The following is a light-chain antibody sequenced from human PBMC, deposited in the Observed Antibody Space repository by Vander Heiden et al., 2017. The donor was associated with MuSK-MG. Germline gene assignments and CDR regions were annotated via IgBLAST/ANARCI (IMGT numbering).Light chain of an antibody. CDR2: DAS. Sequence: DIQMTQSPASLSASVGDRVTITCQASQDISNNLSWYQKKPGKAPRLLIYDASNLETGVPSRFSGGGSGPDFIFTISSLQPEDIATYYCQHYYNVPYTFGQGTKLEIK. CDR1: QDISNN. V-gene: IGKV1-33*01. J-gene: IGKJ2*01. CDR3: QHYYNVPYT.